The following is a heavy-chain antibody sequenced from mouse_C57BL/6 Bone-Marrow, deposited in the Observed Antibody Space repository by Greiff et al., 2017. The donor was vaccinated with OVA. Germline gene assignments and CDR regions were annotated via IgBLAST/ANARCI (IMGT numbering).Heavy chain of an antibody. CDR3: ARYSYARLDY. CDR1: GFTFTCYY. V-gene: IGHV7-3*01. J-gene: IGHJ2*01. D-gene: IGHD1-1*01. CDR2: IRNKANGDTT. Sequence: EVKLVESGGGLVQPGASLSLSCAASGFTFTCYYMSWVRQPPGKALEWLGFIRNKANGDTTEYSASVKGRFTIARDNSQSILYLQMNSLRSEDSASSYCARYSYARLDYWGQGTTFTVSS.